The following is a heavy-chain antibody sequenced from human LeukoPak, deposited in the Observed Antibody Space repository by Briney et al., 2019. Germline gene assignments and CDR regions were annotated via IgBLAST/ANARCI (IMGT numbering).Heavy chain of an antibody. CDR1: GFTFSNYI. CDR2: ILENGSNQ. Sequence: GGSLRLSCTASGFTFSNYIMHWVRQAPGKGLDWVAVILENGSNQYYADSVKGRFTISRDNSKNTLFLQMNSLRGEDTAMYYCAKDPATYSGYDVGYMDVWGKGTTVTVS. J-gene: IGHJ6*03. V-gene: IGHV3-30*04. CDR3: AKDPATYSGYDVGYMDV. D-gene: IGHD5-12*01.